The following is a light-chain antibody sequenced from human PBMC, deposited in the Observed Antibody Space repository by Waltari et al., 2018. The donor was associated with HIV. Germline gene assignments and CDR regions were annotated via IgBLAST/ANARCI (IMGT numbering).Light chain of an antibody. CDR2: WAS. J-gene: IGKJ3*01. Sequence: DIVITQSPDSLSVSLVAMATLSCTSSQNLFKRSNKKNHLAWYQQRPRQPPKLLISWASTRESGVPDRFSGSGSGTDFTLTISGLQAEDVAVYYCQQYYNLLPTFGPGTKVDIK. CDR1: QNLFKRSNKKNH. V-gene: IGKV4-1*01. CDR3: QQYYNLLPT.